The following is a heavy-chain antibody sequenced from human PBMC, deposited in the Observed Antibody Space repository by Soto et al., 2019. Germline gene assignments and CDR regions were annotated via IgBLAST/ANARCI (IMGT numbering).Heavy chain of an antibody. CDR1: GFTLSRHW. Sequence: EVQLVESGGGLVQPGGSLRLSCAASGFTLSRHWMHWVRQTPGRGLEWVANIKHDGTAIYYVDSVKGRFTISRDNAQNSLYRQMNRLRAEYTAVYFCARTRGGADAFWGKGTLVTVSS. J-gene: IGHJ4*02. V-gene: IGHV3-7*01. D-gene: IGHD1-26*01. CDR3: ARTRGGADAF. CDR2: IKHDGTAI.